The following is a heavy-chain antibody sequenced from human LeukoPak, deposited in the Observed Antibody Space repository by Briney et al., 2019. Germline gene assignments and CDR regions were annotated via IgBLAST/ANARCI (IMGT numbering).Heavy chain of an antibody. CDR1: GYTFTSYG. J-gene: IGHJ4*02. CDR3: ARDHQEWLVGGGYYFDY. D-gene: IGHD6-19*01. Sequence: ASVKVSCKASGYTFTSYGISWVRQAPGQGPEWMGWISAYNANTNYAQKLQGRVTMTTDTSTSTAYMELRSLRTDDTAVYYCARDHQEWLVGGGYYFDYWGQGTLVTVSS. CDR2: ISAYNANT. V-gene: IGHV1-18*01.